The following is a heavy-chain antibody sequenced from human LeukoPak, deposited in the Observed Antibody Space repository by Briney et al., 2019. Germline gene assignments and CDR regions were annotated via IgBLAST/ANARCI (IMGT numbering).Heavy chain of an antibody. CDR2: INHSGST. J-gene: IGHJ3*02. CDR3: ARPVPCSSTSCSDAFDI. D-gene: IGHD2-2*01. Sequence: SETLSLTCAVYGGSFSGYYWTWIRQPPEKGLEWIGEINHSGSTNYSPYLKSRVTISVDTSKNQFSLKLNSVTAADTAVYFCARPVPCSSTSCSDAFDIWGQGTMVTVSS. CDR1: GGSFSGYY. V-gene: IGHV4-34*01.